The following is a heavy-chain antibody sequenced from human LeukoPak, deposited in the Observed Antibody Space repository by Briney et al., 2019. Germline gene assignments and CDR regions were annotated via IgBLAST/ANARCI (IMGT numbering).Heavy chain of an antibody. J-gene: IGHJ3*02. V-gene: IGHV4-39*07. CDR1: GGSISRSSYY. CDR3: ARDERHPNAFDI. D-gene: IGHD1-1*01. Sequence: SETLSLTCTVSGGSISRSSYYWGWIRQPPGKGLEWIGSIYYSGSTYYNPSLKSRVTISVDTSKNQFSLKLSSVTAADTAVYYCARDERHPNAFDIWGQGTMVTVSS. CDR2: IYYSGST.